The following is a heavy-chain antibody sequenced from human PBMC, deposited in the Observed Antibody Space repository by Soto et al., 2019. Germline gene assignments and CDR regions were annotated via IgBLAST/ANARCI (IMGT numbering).Heavy chain of an antibody. Sequence: ASLKVSCKASGYTFTSYYMHWVRQAPGQGLEWMGIINPSGGSTSYAQKFQGRVTMTRDTSTSTVYMELSSLRSEDTAVYYCARRLVRGKSRGYFDYWGQGTLVTVSS. V-gene: IGHV1-46*01. J-gene: IGHJ4*02. CDR1: GYTFTSYY. D-gene: IGHD3-22*01. CDR2: INPSGGST. CDR3: ARRLVRGKSRGYFDY.